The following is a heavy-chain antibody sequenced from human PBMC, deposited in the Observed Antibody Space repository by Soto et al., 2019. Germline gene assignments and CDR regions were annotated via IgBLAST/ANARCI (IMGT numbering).Heavy chain of an antibody. V-gene: IGHV4-59*01. CDR2: IYYSGST. CDR1: GGSISSYY. CDR3: ARGSSWYVSIPYYYYGMDV. Sequence: SETLSLTCTVSGGSISSYYWSWIRQPPGKGLEWIGYIYYSGSTNYNPSLKSRVTISVDTSKNQFSLKLSSVTAADTAVYYCARGSSWYVSIPYYYYGMDVWGQGTTVTV. J-gene: IGHJ6*02. D-gene: IGHD6-13*01.